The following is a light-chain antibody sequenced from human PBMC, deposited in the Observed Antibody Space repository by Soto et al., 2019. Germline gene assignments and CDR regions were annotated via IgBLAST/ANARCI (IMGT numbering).Light chain of an antibody. CDR3: QQRDNWPWT. V-gene: IGKV3-11*01. CDR1: QSVRSN. J-gene: IGKJ1*01. CDR2: DAS. Sequence: ETVLTQSPATLYLSPGERATLSCRASQSVRSNLAWYQHKPGQAPRLLIYDASNRATGIPGRFSGSGSGTDLTLTISNLEPEDFAVYYCQQRDNWPWTFGQGAKVEIK.